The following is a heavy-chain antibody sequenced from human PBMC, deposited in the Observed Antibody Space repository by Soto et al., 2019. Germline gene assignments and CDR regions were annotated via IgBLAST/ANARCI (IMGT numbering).Heavy chain of an antibody. J-gene: IGHJ5*02. CDR2: INHSGST. D-gene: IGHD3-3*01. CDR3: ASSLVVSDFWSGYYYENWFDP. Sequence: TSETLSLTCAVYGGSFSGYYWSWIRQPPGKGLEWIGEINHSGSTNYNPSLKSRVTISVDTSKNQFSLKLSSVTAADTAVYYCASSLVVSDFWSGYYYENWFDPWGQGTLVTVS. V-gene: IGHV4-34*01. CDR1: GGSFSGYY.